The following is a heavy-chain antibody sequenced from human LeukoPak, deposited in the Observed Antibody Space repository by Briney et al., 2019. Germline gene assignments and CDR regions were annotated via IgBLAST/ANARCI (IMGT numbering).Heavy chain of an antibody. V-gene: IGHV3-15*01. CDR3: TTEMGATIDY. CDR1: GFTFSNAW. J-gene: IGHJ4*02. D-gene: IGHD1-26*01. Sequence: GGSLRLSCAASGFTFSNAWTHWVRQAPGKGLEWVGRIKSKTDRGTIDYAAPVKGRFTISRDDSKTTLYLQLNSLKTEDTALYYCTTEMGATIDYWGQGTLVTVSS. CDR2: IKSKTDRGTI.